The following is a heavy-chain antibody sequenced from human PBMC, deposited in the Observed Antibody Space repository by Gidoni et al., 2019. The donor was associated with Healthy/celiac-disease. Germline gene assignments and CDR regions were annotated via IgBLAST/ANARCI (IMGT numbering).Heavy chain of an antibody. CDR1: GFTFSNAW. CDR2: IKSKTDGGTT. D-gene: IGHD3-16*01. J-gene: IGHJ3*02. Sequence: EVQLVESGGGLVKPGGSVRLSCAASGFTFSNAWMSWVRQAPGKGLEWVGRIKSKTDGGTTDDAAPVNGRFTITRDDSKNTLHLQMNSLKTEDTAVYYCTTDPLGESPSSYAFDIWGQGTMVTVSS. CDR3: TTDPLGESPSSYAFDI. V-gene: IGHV3-15*01.